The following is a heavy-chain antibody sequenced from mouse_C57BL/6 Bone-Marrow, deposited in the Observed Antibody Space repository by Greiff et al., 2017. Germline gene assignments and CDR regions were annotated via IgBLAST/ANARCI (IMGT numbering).Heavy chain of an antibody. D-gene: IGHD1-1*02. CDR2: IRNKANGYST. V-gene: IGHV7-3*01. CDR3: ARYPFCGNWFAY. J-gene: IGHJ3*01. Sequence: EVKLVESGGGLVQPGGSLSLSCAASGFTFTGYYMSWVRQPPGKALEWLGFIRNKANGYSTEYSASVKGRFTISRDNSQSILYLQMNTLKAEDSATYYCARYPFCGNWFAYWGQGTLVTVSA. CDR1: GFTFTGYY.